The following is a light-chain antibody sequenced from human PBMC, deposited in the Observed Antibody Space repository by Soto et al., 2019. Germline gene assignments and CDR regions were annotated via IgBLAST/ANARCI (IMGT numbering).Light chain of an antibody. Sequence: EIVLTQSPGTLSLSPGERATLSCRASQSVSSSYLAWYQQKPGQAPRLLIYGASSRATVIPDRFSGSGSGTDFTLTISRLEPEDFAVYYCQQYGSSPWTFGQGTKVESK. J-gene: IGKJ1*01. V-gene: IGKV3-20*01. CDR3: QQYGSSPWT. CDR1: QSVSSSY. CDR2: GAS.